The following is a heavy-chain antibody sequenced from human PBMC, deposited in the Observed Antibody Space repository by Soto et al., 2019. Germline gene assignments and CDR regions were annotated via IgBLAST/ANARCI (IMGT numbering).Heavy chain of an antibody. CDR2: ISYDGSNK. V-gene: IGHV3-30-3*01. D-gene: IGHD6-19*01. CDR3: ARDSSGLDY. Sequence: QVQLVESGGGVVQPGRSLRLSCAASGFTISSYAMHWVRQAPGKGLEWVAVISYDGSNKYYADSVKGRFTISRDNSKNTLYLQMNSLRAEDTAVYYCARDSSGLDYWGQGTLVTVSS. J-gene: IGHJ4*02. CDR1: GFTISSYA.